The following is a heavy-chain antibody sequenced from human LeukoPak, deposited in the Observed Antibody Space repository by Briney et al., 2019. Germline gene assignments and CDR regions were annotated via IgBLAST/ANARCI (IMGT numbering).Heavy chain of an antibody. J-gene: IGHJ4*02. V-gene: IGHV1-69*05. CDR2: IIPIFGTA. Sequence: ASVKVSCKASGGTFSSYAISWVRQAPGQGLEWMGGIIPIFGTANYAQKFQGRVTITTDESTSTAYMELSSLRSEGTAVYYCARLTNRYYFDYWGQGTLVTVSS. CDR3: ARLTNRYYFDY. CDR1: GGTFSSYA. D-gene: IGHD1-14*01.